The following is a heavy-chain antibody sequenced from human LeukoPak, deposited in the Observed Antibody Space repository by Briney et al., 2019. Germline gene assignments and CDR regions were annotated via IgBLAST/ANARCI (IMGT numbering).Heavy chain of an antibody. CDR1: GGSISSGGYY. D-gene: IGHD3-10*01. V-gene: IGHV4-31*03. Sequence: SQTLSLTCTVSGGSISSGGYYWSWIRQHPGKGLEWIGYIYYSGSTYYNPSLKSRVTISVDTSKNQFSLKLSSVTAADTAVYYCARGPPVIMVRGIILYFDYWGQGALVTVSS. J-gene: IGHJ4*02. CDR3: ARGPPVIMVRGIILYFDY. CDR2: IYYSGST.